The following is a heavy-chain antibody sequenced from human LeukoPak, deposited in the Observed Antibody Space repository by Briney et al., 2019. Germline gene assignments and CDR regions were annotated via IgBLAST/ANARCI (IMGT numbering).Heavy chain of an antibody. J-gene: IGHJ5*02. CDR2: INPNSGGT. V-gene: IGHV1-2*02. D-gene: IGHD6-13*01. CDR3: ARIYGLPYSSPRFDP. CDR1: GYTFTGYY. Sequence: EASVKVSCKASGYTFTGYYMHWVRQAPGQGLEWMGWINPNSGGTNYAQKFQGRVTMTRDTSISTAYMELSRLRSDDTAVYYCARIYGLPYSSPRFDPWGQGTLVTVSS.